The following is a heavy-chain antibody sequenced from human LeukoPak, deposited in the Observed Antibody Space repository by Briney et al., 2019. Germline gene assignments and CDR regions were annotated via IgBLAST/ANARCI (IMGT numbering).Heavy chain of an antibody. J-gene: IGHJ4*02. CDR1: GGSISSGSYY. D-gene: IGHD1-26*01. Sequence: SETLSLTCTVSGGSISSGSYYWGWIRQPPGKGLEWIGSIYYSGSTYYNPSLKSRVTISVDTSKNQFSLKLSSVTAADTAVYYCARHISGSYHFDYWGQGTLVTVSS. V-gene: IGHV4-39*01. CDR2: IYYSGST. CDR3: ARHISGSYHFDY.